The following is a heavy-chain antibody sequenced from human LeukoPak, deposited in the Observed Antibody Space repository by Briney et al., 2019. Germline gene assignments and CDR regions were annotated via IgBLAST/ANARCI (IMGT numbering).Heavy chain of an antibody. J-gene: IGHJ4*02. V-gene: IGHV4-59*01. CDR3: ARGSFQVVVGPDC. CDR1: GGSISGYY. Sequence: SETLSLTCTVSGGSISGYYWSWIRQPPGKGLEWIGNIYYSGSTNYNPSLKSRVTITVDTSKNQFSLKVSSVTAADTAVYYCARGSFQVVVGPDCWGQGTLVTVSS. CDR2: IYYSGST. D-gene: IGHD3-22*01.